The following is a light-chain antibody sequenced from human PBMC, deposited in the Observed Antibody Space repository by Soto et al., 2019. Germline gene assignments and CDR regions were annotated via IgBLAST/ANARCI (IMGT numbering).Light chain of an antibody. CDR2: LGS. Sequence: DIVMTQSPLSLPVTPGEPASISCRSSQSLLHSNGYNYLDWYLQKPGQSPQLLIYLGSNRASGVPDRCSGSGSGTDFTLKISRVEAEDVGVYYCMQVLQTWTFGQGTKVEIK. CDR1: QSLLHSNGYNY. J-gene: IGKJ1*01. V-gene: IGKV2-28*01. CDR3: MQVLQTWT.